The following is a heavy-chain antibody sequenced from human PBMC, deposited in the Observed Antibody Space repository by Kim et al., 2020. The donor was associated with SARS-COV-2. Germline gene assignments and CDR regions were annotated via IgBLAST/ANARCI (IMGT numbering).Heavy chain of an antibody. CDR1: GFTFGDYA. V-gene: IGHV3-49*04. J-gene: IGHJ2*01. CDR2: IRSKAYGGTT. Sequence: GGSLRLSCTASGFTFGDYAMSWVRQAPGKGLEWVGFIRSKAYGGTTEYAASVKGRFTISRDDSKSIAYLQMNSLKTEDTAVYYCTRDCQDYGGNPNLCWYFDLWGRGTLVTVSS. D-gene: IGHD2-15*01. CDR3: TRDCQDYGGNPNLCWYFDL.